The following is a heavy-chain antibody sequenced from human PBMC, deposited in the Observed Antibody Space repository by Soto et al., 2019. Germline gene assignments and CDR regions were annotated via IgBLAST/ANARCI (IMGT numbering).Heavy chain of an antibody. V-gene: IGHV3-48*01. CDR1: GFTFSSYS. J-gene: IGHJ3*02. CDR3: ARLGTPPHPRTIWDIVVVPAAMFGDDAFDI. D-gene: IGHD2-2*01. CDR2: ISSSSSTI. Sequence: GGSLKLSCAASGFTFSSYSMNWVRQAPGKGLEWVSYISSSSSTIYYADSVKGRFTISRDNAKNSLYLQMNSLRAEDTAVYYCARLGTPPHPRTIWDIVVVPAAMFGDDAFDIWGQGTMVTVSS.